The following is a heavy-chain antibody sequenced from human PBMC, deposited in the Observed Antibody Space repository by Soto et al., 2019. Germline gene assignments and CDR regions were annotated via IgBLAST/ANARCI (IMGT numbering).Heavy chain of an antibody. V-gene: IGHV4-39*01. CDR3: ARHFSVDYFDY. J-gene: IGHJ4*02. CDR1: GYSIISNSYF. Sequence: SETLSLTCTFSGYSIISNSYFWAWIRQPPGKGLEWIGSIYYSGTTYYNPSLKSRVTISVDRSKNQFSLKLSSVTAADTAVYYCARHFSVDYFDYWGQGALVTVSS. CDR2: IYYSGTT.